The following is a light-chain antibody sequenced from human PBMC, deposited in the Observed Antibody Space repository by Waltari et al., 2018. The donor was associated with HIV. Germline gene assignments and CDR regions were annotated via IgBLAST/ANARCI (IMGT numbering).Light chain of an antibody. Sequence: IVLTQSPGTLALSSGETTNLPCRASQSVSTYLAWYQQKPGQAPRLLIYDAVRRATGIPDRFSGSGSGTDFTLTISALEPGDFAVYYCQQRGDWPPMYTFGQGTKLQIK. CDR2: DAV. CDR3: QQRGDWPPMYT. CDR1: QSVSTY. V-gene: IGKV3-11*01. J-gene: IGKJ2*01.